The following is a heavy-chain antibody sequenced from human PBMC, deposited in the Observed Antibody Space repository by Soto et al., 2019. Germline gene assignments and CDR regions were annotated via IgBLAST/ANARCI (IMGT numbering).Heavy chain of an antibody. D-gene: IGHD4-17*01. CDR3: ARRDDYGDYTFDY. V-gene: IGHV4-34*01. CDR1: GGSFSGYY. Sequence: QVQLQLWGAGLLKPSETLSLTCAVYGGSFSGYYWSWIRQPPGKGLEWIGEINHSGSTNYNPSLKSRVTISVDTSKNQFSLKLSSVTAADTAVYYCARRDDYGDYTFDYWGQGTLVTVSS. J-gene: IGHJ4*02. CDR2: INHSGST.